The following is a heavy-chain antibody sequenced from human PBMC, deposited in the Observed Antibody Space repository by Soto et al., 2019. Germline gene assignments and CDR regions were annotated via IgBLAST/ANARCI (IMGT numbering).Heavy chain of an antibody. CDR1: GGTFSTYT. J-gene: IGHJ4*02. CDR2: IIPILGIA. V-gene: IGHV1-69*02. D-gene: IGHD2-15*01. Sequence: QVQLVQSGAEVKKPGSSVKVSCKASGGTFSTYTISWVRQAPGQGLEWMGRIIPILGIANYAQKFQGRVTITADKSTSTAHMELSSLRSEDTAVYYCASRSTVVVAATEAFDYWGQGTLVTVSS. CDR3: ASRSTVVVAATEAFDY.